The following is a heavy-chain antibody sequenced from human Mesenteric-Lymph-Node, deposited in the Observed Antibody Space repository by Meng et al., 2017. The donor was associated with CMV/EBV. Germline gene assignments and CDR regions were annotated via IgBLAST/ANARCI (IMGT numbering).Heavy chain of an antibody. D-gene: IGHD2-21*01. V-gene: IGHV1-69*04. CDR2: IIPILGIA. CDR3: AREGPTAYCGGDCSFFDY. J-gene: IGHJ4*02. Sequence: SVKVSCKASGGTFSSYVISWVRQAPGQGLEWMGRIIPILGIANYAQKFQGRVTITADKSTSTAYMELSSLRSEDTAVYYCAREGPTAYCGGDCSFFDYWGQGTLVTVSS. CDR1: GGTFSSYV.